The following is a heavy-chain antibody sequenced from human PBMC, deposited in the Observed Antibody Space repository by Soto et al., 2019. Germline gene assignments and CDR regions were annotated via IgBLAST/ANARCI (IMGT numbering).Heavy chain of an antibody. V-gene: IGHV3-30*18. D-gene: IGHD2-15*01. J-gene: IGHJ4*02. CDR1: GFTFSSYG. CDR3: AKEGAPRGYCSGGSCKIFDY. Sequence: PVGSLRLSCAASGFTFSSYGMHWVRQAPGKGLEWVGVISYDGSNKYYADSVKGRFTISRDNSKNTLYLQMNSLRAEDTAVYYCAKEGAPRGYCSGGSCKIFDYWGQGTLVTVSS. CDR2: ISYDGSNK.